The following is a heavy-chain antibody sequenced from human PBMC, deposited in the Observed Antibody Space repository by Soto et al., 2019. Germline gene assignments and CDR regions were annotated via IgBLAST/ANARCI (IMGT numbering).Heavy chain of an antibody. CDR3: ARTVYDSSGYQTSCDY. CDR2: INPSGGST. Sequence: ASVKVSCKASGYTFTSYYMHWVRQAPGQGLEWMGIINPSGGSTSYAQKFQGRVTMTRDTSTSTVYMELSSLRSEDTAVFYCARTVYDSSGYQTSCDYWGQGTLVTVSS. J-gene: IGHJ4*02. V-gene: IGHV1-46*01. D-gene: IGHD3-22*01. CDR1: GYTFTSYY.